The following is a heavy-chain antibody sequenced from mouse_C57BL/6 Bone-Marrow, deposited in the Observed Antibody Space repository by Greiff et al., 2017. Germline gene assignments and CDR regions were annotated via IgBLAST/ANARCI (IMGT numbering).Heavy chain of an antibody. CDR2: ISSGGDYI. V-gene: IGHV5-9-1*02. CDR1: GFTFSSYA. CDR3: TRGYYGSSLYWYFDV. D-gene: IGHD1-1*01. Sequence: EVQRVESGEGLVKPGGSLKLSCAASGFTFSSYAMSWVRQTPEKRLERVAYISSGGDYIYYADTVKGRFTISRDNARNTLYLQMSSLKSEDTAMYYCTRGYYGSSLYWYFDVWGTGTTVTVSS. J-gene: IGHJ1*03.